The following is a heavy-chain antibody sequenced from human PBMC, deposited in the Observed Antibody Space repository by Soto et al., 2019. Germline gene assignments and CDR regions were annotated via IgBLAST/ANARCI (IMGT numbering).Heavy chain of an antibody. J-gene: IGHJ3*02. V-gene: IGHV4-34*01. Sequence: QVQLQQWGAGLLKPSETLSLTCAVYGGFVSSGSYYWSWIRQPPGKVLEWIGEMSHSGGTHFNQSLKSRVTKSVDPSKKQFSLKMRSVTAADTALYYCARVERGTATTVVDAFDIWGQGKMVTVSS. D-gene: IGHD2-21*02. CDR2: MSHSGGT. CDR3: ARVERGTATTVVDAFDI. CDR1: GGFVSSGSYY.